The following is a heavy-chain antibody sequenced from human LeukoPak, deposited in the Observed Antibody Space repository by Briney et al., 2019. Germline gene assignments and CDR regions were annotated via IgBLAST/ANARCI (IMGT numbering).Heavy chain of an antibody. CDR1: GFTASTYY. Sequence: GGSLRLSCAASGFTASTYYMNWVRQAPGKGLEWVSIIYSGGTTYYADSVKGRFTISRDTSKNTLSLHMTSLRAEDTAVYFCARVGDHFHWNLDLWGRGTLVTVSS. CDR3: ARVGDHFHWNLDL. J-gene: IGHJ2*01. CDR2: IYSGGTT. V-gene: IGHV3-53*01. D-gene: IGHD3-3*02.